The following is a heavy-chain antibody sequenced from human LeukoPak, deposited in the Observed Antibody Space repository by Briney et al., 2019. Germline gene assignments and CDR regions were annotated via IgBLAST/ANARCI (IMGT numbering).Heavy chain of an antibody. D-gene: IGHD2-21*01. J-gene: IGHJ6*02. V-gene: IGHV3-30*18. Sequence: GRSLRLSCAASGFTFSSYGMHWVRPAPGKGLEWVAVISYDGSNKYYADSVKGRFTISRDNSKNTLYLQMNSLRAEDTAVYYCAKDRKVVRYSQGLYGMDVWGQGTTVTVSS. CDR2: ISYDGSNK. CDR3: AKDRKVVRYSQGLYGMDV. CDR1: GFTFSSYG.